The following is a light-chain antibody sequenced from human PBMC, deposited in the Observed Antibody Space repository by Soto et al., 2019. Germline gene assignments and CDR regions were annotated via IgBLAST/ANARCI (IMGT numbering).Light chain of an antibody. CDR2: GTS. J-gene: IGKJ1*01. Sequence: ELVLTQSPGTLSLSPGERATLSCRASQSVSSSYLAWYQQKPGQAPRLLIYGTSSRATAIPDRFSGSGSGTDFTLTISRLEPDYFAVYYCQQDGSSSWTFGHGTKVEI. V-gene: IGKV3-20*01. CDR1: QSVSSSY. CDR3: QQDGSSSWT.